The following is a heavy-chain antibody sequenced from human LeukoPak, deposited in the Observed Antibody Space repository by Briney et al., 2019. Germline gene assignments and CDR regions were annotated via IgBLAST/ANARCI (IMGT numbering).Heavy chain of an antibody. Sequence: ASVKVSCKTSGYTFTSYYMHWVRQAPGQGLEWMGIINPSGGSTSHAQKFQGRVTMTRDTSTSTVYMELSSLRSEDTAVYYCARDRAFSTSHNWFDPWGQGTLVIVSS. V-gene: IGHV1-46*01. D-gene: IGHD3-3*02. CDR2: INPSGGST. CDR1: GYTFTSYY. J-gene: IGHJ5*02. CDR3: ARDRAFSTSHNWFDP.